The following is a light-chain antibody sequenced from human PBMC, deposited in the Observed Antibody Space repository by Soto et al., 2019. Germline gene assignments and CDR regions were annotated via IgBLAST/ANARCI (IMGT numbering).Light chain of an antibody. CDR2: GAS. CDR3: QQYGILLWT. Sequence: GTLSLYKGERATLSCRASQSVSSSYLAWYQQKPGQAPRLLIYGASSRATGIPDRFSGSGSGTDFTLTISRLEPEDFAVYYCQQYGILLWTFGQVSNVDIK. CDR1: QSVSSSY. V-gene: IGKV3-20*01. J-gene: IGKJ1*01.